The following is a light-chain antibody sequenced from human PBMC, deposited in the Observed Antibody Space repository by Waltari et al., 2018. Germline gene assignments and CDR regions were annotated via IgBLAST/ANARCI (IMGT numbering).Light chain of an antibody. CDR3: QQYNEYPWT. V-gene: IGKV1-5*03. J-gene: IGKJ1*01. CDR2: RAA. Sequence: DIQMTQSPSILSASVGDTVTITCRASENALRYLAWYQQRPGKAPELLIYRAANLEIGVSSRFRGSGSGTDVTLTINNLQPDDFATYYCQQYNEYPWTFGQGTRVEIK. CDR1: ENALRY.